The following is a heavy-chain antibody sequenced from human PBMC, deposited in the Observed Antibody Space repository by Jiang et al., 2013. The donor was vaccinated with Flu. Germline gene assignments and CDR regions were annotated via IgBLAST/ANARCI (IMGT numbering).Heavy chain of an antibody. D-gene: IGHD3-16*01. J-gene: IGHJ4*02. Sequence: TQTLTLTCTFSGFSLRTRGVGVGWIRQPPAKALEWLALIYWDDDKRYSPSLKNRLTIIKDTSKNQVVLIMTNVGPVDTATYYCAHRREDGYVWGSFDSWGQGTLVTVSS. CDR1: GFSLRTRGVG. CDR2: IYWDDDK. CDR3: AHRREDGYVWGSFDS. V-gene: IGHV2-5*02.